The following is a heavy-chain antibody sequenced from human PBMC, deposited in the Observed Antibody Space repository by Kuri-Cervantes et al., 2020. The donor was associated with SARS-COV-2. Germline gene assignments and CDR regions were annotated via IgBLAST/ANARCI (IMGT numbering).Heavy chain of an antibody. Sequence: ASVKVSCKASGYTFTGYYMHWVRQAPGQGLEWMGWINPNSGGTNYAQKFQGWVTMTRDTSISTAYMELSSLRSEDTAVYYCARESRYCSGGSCLRPLGYWGQGTLVTVSS. J-gene: IGHJ4*02. CDR1: GYTFTGYY. CDR3: ARESRYCSGGSCLRPLGY. CDR2: INPNSGGT. V-gene: IGHV1-2*04. D-gene: IGHD2-15*01.